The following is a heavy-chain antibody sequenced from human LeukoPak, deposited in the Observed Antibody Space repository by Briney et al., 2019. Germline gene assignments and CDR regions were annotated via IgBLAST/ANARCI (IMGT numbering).Heavy chain of an antibody. CDR2: IYSGGST. Sequence: GGSLRLSCAASGFTVSSNYMSWVRQAPGKGLEWVSVIYSGGSTYYADSVKGRFTISRDNSKNTLYLQMNSLRAEDTAVYYCAKEWGPLHGSYYVWGQGTLVTVSS. CDR3: AKEWGPLHGSYYV. V-gene: IGHV3-66*01. D-gene: IGHD1-26*01. J-gene: IGHJ4*02. CDR1: GFTVSSNY.